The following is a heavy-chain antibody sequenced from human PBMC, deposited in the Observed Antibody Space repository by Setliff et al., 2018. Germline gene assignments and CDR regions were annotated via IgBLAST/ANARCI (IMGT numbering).Heavy chain of an antibody. Sequence: PSETLSLTCAVYGGSFSGYYWSWIRQPPGKGLEWIGEINHSGSTNYNPSLKSRVTISVDTSKNQFSLKLSSVTAADTAVYYRARGADTVVAPYDAFDIWGQGTMVTVSS. CDR1: GGSFSGYY. CDR2: INHSGST. V-gene: IGHV4-34*01. CDR3: ARGADTVVAPYDAFDI. D-gene: IGHD2-15*01. J-gene: IGHJ3*02.